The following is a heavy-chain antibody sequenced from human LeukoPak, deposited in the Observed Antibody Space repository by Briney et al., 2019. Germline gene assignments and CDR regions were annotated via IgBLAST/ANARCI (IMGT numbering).Heavy chain of an antibody. CDR1: GFTFSSYA. CDR3: AKFDSSGYPRAPLGY. D-gene: IGHD3-22*01. J-gene: IGHJ4*02. V-gene: IGHV3-23*01. CDR2: ISGSGGST. Sequence: GGSLTLSCAASGFTFSSYAMSWVRQAPGKGLEWVSAISGSGGSTSYADSVKGRFTISRDNSKNTLYLQMNSLRAEDTAVYYCAKFDSSGYPRAPLGYWGQGTLVTVSS.